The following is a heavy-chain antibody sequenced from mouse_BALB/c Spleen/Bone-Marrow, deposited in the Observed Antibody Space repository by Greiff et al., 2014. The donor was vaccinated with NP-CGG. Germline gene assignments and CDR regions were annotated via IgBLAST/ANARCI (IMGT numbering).Heavy chain of an antibody. CDR2: IDPNTYYT. CDR3: ARYWDAY. Sequence: QVQLQQPRAELAKPGASVKMSCKASGYTFTNYWMHWVKQRPGQGLEWIGYIDPNTYYTRYNQKFKDKATLTADKSSSTAYLQLSSPTSEDSAVYYCARYWDAYWGQGTLVTVSA. D-gene: IGHD4-1*01. V-gene: IGHV1-7*01. CDR1: GYTFTNYW. J-gene: IGHJ3*01.